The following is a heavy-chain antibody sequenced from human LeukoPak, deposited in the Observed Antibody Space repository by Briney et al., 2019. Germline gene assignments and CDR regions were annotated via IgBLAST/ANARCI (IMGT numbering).Heavy chain of an antibody. CDR1: GGSFSGYY. CDR2: INHSGST. Sequence: SETLSLTCAVYGGSFSGYYWSWIRQPPGKGLEWIGEINHSGSTNYNPSLKSRVTISVDTSKNQFSLKLSSVTAADTAVYYCARGIAAAGTKYYFDYWGQGTLVTVSS. D-gene: IGHD6-13*01. J-gene: IGHJ4*02. V-gene: IGHV4-34*01. CDR3: ARGIAAAGTKYYFDY.